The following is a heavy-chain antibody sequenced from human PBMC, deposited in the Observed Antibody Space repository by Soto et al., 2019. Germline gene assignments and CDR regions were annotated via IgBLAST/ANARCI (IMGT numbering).Heavy chain of an antibody. CDR2: IYYSGST. CDR3: ARHLPNEYNWFDP. Sequence: SETLSLTCGVYGGSFSSYYWGWIRQPPGKGLEWIGSIYYSGSTYYNPSLKSRVTVSVDTSKNQFSLKMRSVTAADTAVYYCARHLPNEYNWFDPWGQGTVVTVSS. CDR1: GGSFSSYY. J-gene: IGHJ5*02. V-gene: IGHV4-39*01. D-gene: IGHD1-1*01.